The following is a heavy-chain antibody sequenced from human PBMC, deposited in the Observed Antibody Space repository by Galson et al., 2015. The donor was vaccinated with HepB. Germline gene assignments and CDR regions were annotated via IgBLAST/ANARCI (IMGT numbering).Heavy chain of an antibody. CDR1: GYTFTSYA. V-gene: IGHV1-3*01. Sequence: SVKVSCKASGYTFTSYAMHWVRQAPGQRLEWMGWINAGNGNTKYSQKFQGRVTITRDTSASTAYMELSSLRSEDTAVYYCARDWVDTAMVVYYYYGMDVWGQGTTVTVSS. CDR3: ARDWVDTAMVVYYYYGMDV. CDR2: INAGNGNT. D-gene: IGHD5-18*01. J-gene: IGHJ6*02.